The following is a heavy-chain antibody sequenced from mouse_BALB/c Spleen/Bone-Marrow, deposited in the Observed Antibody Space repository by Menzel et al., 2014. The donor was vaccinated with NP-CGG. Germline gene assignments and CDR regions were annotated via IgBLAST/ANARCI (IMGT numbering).Heavy chain of an antibody. J-gene: IGHJ3*01. CDR1: GYTFTSYY. D-gene: IGHD2-1*01. CDR3: TREGDSTFAY. V-gene: IGHV1S81*02. Sequence: QVQLKESGAELVKPGASVKLSCKASGYTFTSYYMYWVKQRPGQGLEWVGEINPSNGGTNFNEKFKSKATLTVDKSSSTAYMQLSSLTSEDSAVYYCTREGDSTFAYWGQGTLVTVSA. CDR2: INPSNGGT.